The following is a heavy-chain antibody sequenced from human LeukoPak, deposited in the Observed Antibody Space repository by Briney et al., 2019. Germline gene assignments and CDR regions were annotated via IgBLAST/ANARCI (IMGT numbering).Heavy chain of an antibody. D-gene: IGHD3-22*01. J-gene: IGHJ4*02. CDR2: INSDGNST. CDR1: GFTFNRYW. CDR3: ARAYYDSSGRYFDY. Sequence: PGGSLRLSCAASGFTFNRYWMHWVRQAPGKGLVWVSRINSDGNSTSYADSEKGRFTISRDNAKNTLYLQMNSLRAEDTAVYYCARAYYDSSGRYFDYWGQGTLVTVSS. V-gene: IGHV3-74*01.